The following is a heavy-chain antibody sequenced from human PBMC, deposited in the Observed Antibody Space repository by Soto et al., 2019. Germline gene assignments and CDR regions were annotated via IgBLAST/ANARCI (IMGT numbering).Heavy chain of an antibody. D-gene: IGHD2-2*01. Sequence: EVQLVESGGGLVQPGGSLRLSCAASGFTVSSNYMSWVRQALGKGLEWVSLIYSGGSTSYADSVKARFTIFRDNSKNTLYLQMNSLRVEDTAVYYCAIEFRDLVVPSFGDWGQGTLVTVSS. V-gene: IGHV3-66*01. CDR3: AIEFRDLVVPSFGD. CDR1: GFTVSSNY. J-gene: IGHJ1*01. CDR2: IYSGGST.